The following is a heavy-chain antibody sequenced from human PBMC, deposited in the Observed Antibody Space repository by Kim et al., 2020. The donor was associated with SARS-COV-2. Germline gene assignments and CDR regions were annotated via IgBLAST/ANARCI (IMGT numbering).Heavy chain of an antibody. D-gene: IGHD6-19*01. Sequence: ASVKVSCKASGYAFSAYIVHWVRQAPGQGLEWMGWINGGSGEIKYSPDFQGRVTFTRDTSAGTVSMVLMSLRSEDTAVYYCARKSIEVAVFDYWGQGTL. CDR3: ARKSIEVAVFDY. V-gene: IGHV1-3*01. CDR1: GYAFSAYI. CDR2: INGGSGEI. J-gene: IGHJ4*02.